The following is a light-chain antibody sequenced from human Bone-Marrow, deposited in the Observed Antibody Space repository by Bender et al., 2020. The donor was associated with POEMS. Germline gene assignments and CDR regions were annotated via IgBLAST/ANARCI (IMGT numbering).Light chain of an antibody. Sequence: APGQRVTISCTGSASNIGAGYDVHWYQQLPGTAPKLLVHANTNRPSGIPDRFSGSTSKSATSASLVITGLQAEDEAEYYCQTYDTSLSVYVFGTGTKVTVL. CDR3: QTYDTSLSVYV. V-gene: IGLV1-40*01. J-gene: IGLJ1*01. CDR2: ANT. CDR1: ASNIGAGYD.